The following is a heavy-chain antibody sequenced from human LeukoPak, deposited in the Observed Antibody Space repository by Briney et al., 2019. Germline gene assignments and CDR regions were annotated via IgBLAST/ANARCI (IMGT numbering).Heavy chain of an antibody. Sequence: GGSLRLSCAASGFTFSSYAMHWVRQAPGKGLEWVAVISYDGSNKYYADSVKGRFTISRDNSKNTLYLQMNSLRAEDTAVYYCARDSVKQLVTGYYYYYYMDVWGKGTTVTVSS. CDR3: ARDSVKQLVTGYYYYYYMDV. J-gene: IGHJ6*03. CDR1: GFTFSSYA. CDR2: ISYDGSNK. V-gene: IGHV3-30*01. D-gene: IGHD6-6*01.